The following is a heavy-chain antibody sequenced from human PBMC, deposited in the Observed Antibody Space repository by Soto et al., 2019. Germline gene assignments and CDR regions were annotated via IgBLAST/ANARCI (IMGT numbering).Heavy chain of an antibody. V-gene: IGHV1-69*02. CDR1: GGTFSSYT. J-gene: IGHJ4*02. CDR2: IIPILGIA. D-gene: IGHD3-22*01. CDR3: AIEVGTIYYDSSCGEDY. Sequence: QVQLVQSGAEVKKPGSSVKVSCKASGGTFSSYTISWVRQAPGQGLEWMGRIIPILGIANYAQKFQGRVTITADKSTSTAYMELSSLRSEDTAVYYCAIEVGTIYYDSSCGEDYWGQGTLVTVSS.